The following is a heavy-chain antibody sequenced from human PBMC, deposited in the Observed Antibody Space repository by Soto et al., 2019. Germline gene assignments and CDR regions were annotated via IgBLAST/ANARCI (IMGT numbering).Heavy chain of an antibody. J-gene: IGHJ4*02. CDR3: ARLAVAGNFDY. CDR1: GGSISSSSYY. Sequence: SETLSLTCTVSGGSISSSSYYWGWIRQPPGKGLEWIGSIYYSGSTYYNPSLKSRVTISVDTSKNQFSLKLSSVTAADTAVYYCARLAVAGNFDYWGQGTLVTVSS. CDR2: IYYSGST. V-gene: IGHV4-39*01. D-gene: IGHD6-19*01.